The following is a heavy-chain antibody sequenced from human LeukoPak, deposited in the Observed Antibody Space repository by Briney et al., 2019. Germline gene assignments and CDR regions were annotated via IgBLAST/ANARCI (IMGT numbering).Heavy chain of an antibody. CDR2: IYYSGST. Sequence: PSETLSLTSTVSGRSISSGAYYWGWIRQPPGKGLEWIGYIYYSGSTYYNPSLKSRVTISVDTSKNQFSLKLSSVTAADTAVYYCALTSYGDYGNFQHWGQGTLVTVSS. V-gene: IGHV4-30-4*01. CDR3: ALTSYGDYGNFQH. D-gene: IGHD4-17*01. CDR1: GRSISSGAYY. J-gene: IGHJ1*01.